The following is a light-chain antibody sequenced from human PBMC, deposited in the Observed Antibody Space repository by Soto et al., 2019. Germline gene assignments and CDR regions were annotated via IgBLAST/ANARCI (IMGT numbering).Light chain of an antibody. CDR1: QDISNY. V-gene: IGKV1-33*01. CDR3: QQYDNHPLT. J-gene: IGKJ3*01. Sequence: DIQMTQSPSSLSASVGDRVTITCQASQDISNYLNWYQQNPGKAPKLMIYDASNLETGVPSRFSGSVSGTDFTFTISSLQPEDIATYYCQQYDNHPLTFGPRTKVDIK. CDR2: DAS.